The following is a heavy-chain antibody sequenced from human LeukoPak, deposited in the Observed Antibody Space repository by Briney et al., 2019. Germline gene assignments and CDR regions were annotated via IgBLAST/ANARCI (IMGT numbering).Heavy chain of an antibody. Sequence: GGSLRLSCAASGFTFSTYWMNWVRQAPGKGLEWVANIKQDGSEKYYLDSVKGRFTISRDNSKNTLCLQMNSLRAEDTAVYYCAKDWGLLDWGQGTLVTVSS. CDR2: IKQDGSEK. CDR1: GFTFSTYW. J-gene: IGHJ4*02. D-gene: IGHD2-21*02. CDR3: AKDWGLLD. V-gene: IGHV3-7*03.